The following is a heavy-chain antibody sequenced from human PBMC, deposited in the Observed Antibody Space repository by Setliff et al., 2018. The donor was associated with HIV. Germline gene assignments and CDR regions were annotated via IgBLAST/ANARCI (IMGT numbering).Heavy chain of an antibody. CDR1: GFTFSTYS. CDR2: IRAGSTNI. CDR3: AKGAVALDY. D-gene: IGHD6-19*01. V-gene: IGHV3-NL1*01. J-gene: IGHJ4*02. Sequence: GGSLRLSCAASGFTFSTYSMTWVRQAPGKGLEWVSGIRAGSTNIYYADSVKGRFTISRDSSRNTVSLQMNSLRTEDTALYYCAKGAVALDYWGQGTLVTVSS.